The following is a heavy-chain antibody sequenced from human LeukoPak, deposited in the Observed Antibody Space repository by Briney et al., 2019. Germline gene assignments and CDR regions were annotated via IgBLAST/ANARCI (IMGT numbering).Heavy chain of an antibody. CDR2: IKQDGSDK. CDR1: GFTFSRYW. Sequence: GGSLRLSCAASGFTFSRYWMTWVRQAPGKGLEWVANIKQDGSDKYYVDSVKGRFTISRDNAKNSLYLQMNSLRADDTAVYYCARVAEDCSSTSCYAGVDYWGQGTLVTVSS. D-gene: IGHD2-2*01. J-gene: IGHJ4*02. V-gene: IGHV3-7*05. CDR3: ARVAEDCSSTSCYAGVDY.